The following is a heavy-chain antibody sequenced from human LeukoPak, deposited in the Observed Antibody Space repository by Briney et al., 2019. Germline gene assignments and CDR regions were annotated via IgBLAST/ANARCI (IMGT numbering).Heavy chain of an antibody. CDR2: ISYDGSNK. D-gene: IGHD3-22*01. CDR3: AKDHSSGYYSFDAFDI. CDR1: GFTFSSYG. Sequence: QAGGSLRLSCAASGFTFSSYGMHWVRQAPGKGLEWVAVISYDGSNKYYADSVKGRFTISRDNSKNTLYLQMNSLRAEDTAVYYCAKDHSSGYYSFDAFDIWGQGTMVTVSS. J-gene: IGHJ3*02. V-gene: IGHV3-30*18.